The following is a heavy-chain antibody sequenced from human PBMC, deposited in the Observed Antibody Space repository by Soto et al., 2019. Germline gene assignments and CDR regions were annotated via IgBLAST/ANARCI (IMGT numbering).Heavy chain of an antibody. D-gene: IGHD2-8*01. CDR3: ARGVNDDS. CDR2: ISADGHST. Sequence: GGSLRLSCAASGFRFSDYSMSWVRQVPGGGLEWVAVISADGHSTYFTDSVKGRFTITRDNFKDTMSLEMHYLRPEDTAVYHCARGVNDDSWGQGTLVTVSS. V-gene: IGHV3-23*01. CDR1: GFRFSDYS. J-gene: IGHJ4*02.